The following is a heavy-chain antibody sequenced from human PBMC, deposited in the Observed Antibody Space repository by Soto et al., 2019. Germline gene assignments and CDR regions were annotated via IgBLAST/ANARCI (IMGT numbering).Heavy chain of an antibody. J-gene: IGHJ5*02. CDR2: MNPGSGDT. V-gene: IGHV1-8*01. Sequence: ASVKVSCKASGYSFTNNDVSWVRLATGQGLEWMGWMNPGSGDTGYAQKFQGRVTMTRDISIATAYMELSSLRSDDTAIYYCARMATFGSLNWFDPWGQGTLVTVSS. CDR3: ARMATFGSLNWFDP. D-gene: IGHD3-16*01. CDR1: GYSFTNND.